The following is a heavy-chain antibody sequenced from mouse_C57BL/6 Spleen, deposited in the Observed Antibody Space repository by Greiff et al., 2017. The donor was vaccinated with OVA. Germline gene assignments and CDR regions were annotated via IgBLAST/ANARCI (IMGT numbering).Heavy chain of an antibody. J-gene: IGHJ1*03. D-gene: IGHD2-4*01. CDR3: ARSYDYDVGWYFDV. CDR1: GYSFTGYY. Sequence: EVMLVESGPELVKPGASVKISCKASGYSFTGYYMNWVKQSPEKSLEWIGEINPSTGGTTYNQKFKAKATLTVDKSSSTAYMQLKSLTSEDSAVYYCARSYDYDVGWYFDVWGTGTTVTVSS. V-gene: IGHV1-42*01. CDR2: INPSTGGT.